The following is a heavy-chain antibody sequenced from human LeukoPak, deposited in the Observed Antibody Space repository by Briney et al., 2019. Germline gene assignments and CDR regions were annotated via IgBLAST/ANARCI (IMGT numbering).Heavy chain of an antibody. V-gene: IGHV1-8*01. Sequence: GASVKVSCKASGYTFTSYDINWVRQATGQGLEWMGWMNPNSGNTGYAQKFQGRVTMTRNTSISTAYMELSSLRSEDTAVYYCARALPSYYGSGSPDDYRGQGTLVTVSS. J-gene: IGHJ4*02. CDR2: MNPNSGNT. CDR3: ARALPSYYGSGSPDDY. D-gene: IGHD3-10*01. CDR1: GYTFTSYD.